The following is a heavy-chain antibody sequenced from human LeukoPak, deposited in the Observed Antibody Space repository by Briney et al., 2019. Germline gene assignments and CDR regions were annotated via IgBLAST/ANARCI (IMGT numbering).Heavy chain of an antibody. J-gene: IGHJ6*03. CDR2: IRSKANSYAT. CDR3: TSPKRWVGRPNYYYYMDV. V-gene: IGHV3-73*01. CDR1: GFTFSGSA. D-gene: IGHD3-10*01. Sequence: GRSLRLSCTASGFTFSGSAMHWVRQASGKGLEWVGRIRSKANSYATAYAASVKGRFTISRDDSKNTAYLQMNSLKTEDTAVYYCTSPKRWVGRPNYYYYMDVWGKGTTVTVSS.